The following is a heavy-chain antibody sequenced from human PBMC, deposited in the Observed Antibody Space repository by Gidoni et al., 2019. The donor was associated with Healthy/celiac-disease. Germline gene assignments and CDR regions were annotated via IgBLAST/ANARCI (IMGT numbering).Heavy chain of an antibody. D-gene: IGHD3-9*01. CDR2: ISSSSSYT. Sequence: GQLLASGGGLVQPGGSLRLSCAASGFTFRDYYMSWIRQAPGKGVEWVSYISSSSSYTNYAYSVKGRFTISRDNAKNSLYLQMNSLRAEDTAVYYCARAQDILTGCYFDYWGQGTLVTVSS. J-gene: IGHJ4*02. CDR3: ARAQDILTGCYFDY. V-gene: IGHV3-11*06. CDR1: GFTFRDYY.